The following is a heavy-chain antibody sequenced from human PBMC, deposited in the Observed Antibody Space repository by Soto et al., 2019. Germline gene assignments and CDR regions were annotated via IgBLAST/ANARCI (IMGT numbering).Heavy chain of an antibody. V-gene: IGHV3-74*01. J-gene: IGHJ3*01. D-gene: IGHD2-15*01. CDR3: ARSPGGYYID. CDR1: GFSFSSYW. CDR2: INTEGTST. Sequence: EVQLVESGGGLVQPGGSLRLSCADSGFSFSSYWMHWVHQGPEKGLVWVARINTEGTSTNYADSVEGRFTISRDNAKNTLYLHMNSLRAEDTAVYFCARSPGGYYIDWGQGTMVTVSS.